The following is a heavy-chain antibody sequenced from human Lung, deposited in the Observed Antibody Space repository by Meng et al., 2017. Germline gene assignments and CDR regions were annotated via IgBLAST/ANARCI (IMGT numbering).Heavy chain of an antibody. CDR1: GVSFSDYY. D-gene: IGHD4-11*01. CDR3: ARGPTTMAHDFDY. J-gene: IGHJ4*02. CDR2: INHSGST. V-gene: IGHV4-34*01. Sequence: QVQQTPWGAGLFKPSEALSLTCVVSGVSFSDYYGSWIRQPPGKGLEWIGEINHSGSTNYNPSLESRATISVDTSQNNLSLKLSSVTAADSAVYYCARGPTTMAHDFDYWGQGTLVTVSS.